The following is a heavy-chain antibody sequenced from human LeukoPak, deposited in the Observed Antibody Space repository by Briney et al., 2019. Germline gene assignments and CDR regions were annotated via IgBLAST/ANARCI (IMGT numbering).Heavy chain of an antibody. CDR2: NIPIFGTA. J-gene: IGHJ4*02. CDR1: GGTFSSYA. Sequence: SVQVPCKPSGGTFSSYAISWVRQAPGPGLEWMGGNIPIFGTANYAQKFQGRVTITADESTSTAYMELSSLRAEDTAMYYCASPPKKTLRFVEWYSFDYWGQGTLVTVSS. CDR3: ASPPKKTLRFVEWYSFDY. D-gene: IGHD3-3*01. V-gene: IGHV1-69*13.